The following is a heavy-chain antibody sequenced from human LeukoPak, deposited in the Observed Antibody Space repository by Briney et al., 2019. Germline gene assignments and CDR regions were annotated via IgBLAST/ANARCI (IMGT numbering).Heavy chain of an antibody. J-gene: IGHJ3*02. Sequence: SETLSLTCTVSVGSISSYYWSWIRQPPGKGLEWIGYIYYSGSTNYNPSLKSRVTISVDTSKNQFSLKLSSVTAADTAVYYCARRCGGDWCAFDIWGQGTMLTVSS. D-gene: IGHD2-21*02. V-gene: IGHV4-59*08. CDR1: VGSISSYY. CDR2: IYYSGST. CDR3: ARRCGGDWCAFDI.